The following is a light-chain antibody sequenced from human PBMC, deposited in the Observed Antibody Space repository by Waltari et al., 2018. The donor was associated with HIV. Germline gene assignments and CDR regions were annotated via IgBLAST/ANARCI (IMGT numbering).Light chain of an antibody. CDR3: SSYARNSPWL. Sequence: QSVLTQPASVSGAPGHSITISCTGTASDSGAYHYVSWYQQLPGNAPKLVIYDVTQRPSGISHRFSGSRSGTTASLTISGLQAEDEADYYCSSYARNSPWLFGGGXXLXVL. V-gene: IGLV2-14*03. CDR1: ASDSGAYHY. J-gene: IGLJ2*01. CDR2: DVT.